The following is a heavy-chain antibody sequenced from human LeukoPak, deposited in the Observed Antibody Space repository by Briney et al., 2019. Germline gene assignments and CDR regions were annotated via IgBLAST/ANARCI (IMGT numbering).Heavy chain of an antibody. J-gene: IGHJ4*02. Sequence: PGGCLRPSCAPSAFTLSSYWMSWVRQAPGKGREWVANIKLDGSEKYYVDSVKGRFTISRDNAKNSLYLQMNSLRAEDTAVYYCARIWFGELLYRSTWTHWGQGTLVTVSS. V-gene: IGHV3-7*01. CDR3: ARIWFGELLYRSTWTH. D-gene: IGHD3-10*01. CDR2: IKLDGSEK. CDR1: AFTLSSYW.